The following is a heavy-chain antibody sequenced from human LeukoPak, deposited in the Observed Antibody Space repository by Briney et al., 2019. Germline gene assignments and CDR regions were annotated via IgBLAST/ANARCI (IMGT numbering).Heavy chain of an antibody. CDR1: GFTFSSYA. CDR2: ISYDGSNK. V-gene: IGHV3-30*04. Sequence: PGGSLRLSCAASGFTFSSYAMHWVRQAPGKGLEWVAVISYDGSNKYYADSVKGRFTISRDNSKNTLYLQMNSLRAEDTAVYYCARDRAPSGFRGYYYYYGMDVWGQGTTVTVSS. J-gene: IGHJ6*02. D-gene: IGHD6-19*01. CDR3: ARDRAPSGFRGYYYYYGMDV.